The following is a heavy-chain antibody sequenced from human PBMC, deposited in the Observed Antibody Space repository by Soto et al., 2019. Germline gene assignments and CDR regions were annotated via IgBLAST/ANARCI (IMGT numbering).Heavy chain of an antibody. Sequence: PSETLSLTCAVYGGSFSGYYWSWIRQPPGKGLEWIGEINHSGSTNYNPSLKSRVTISVDTSKNQFSLKLSSVTAADTAVYYCERGKVQLWLVYCGQGTLVTVYS. V-gene: IGHV4-34*01. J-gene: IGHJ4*02. CDR2: INHSGST. D-gene: IGHD5-18*01. CDR3: ERGKVQLWLVY. CDR1: GGSFSGYY.